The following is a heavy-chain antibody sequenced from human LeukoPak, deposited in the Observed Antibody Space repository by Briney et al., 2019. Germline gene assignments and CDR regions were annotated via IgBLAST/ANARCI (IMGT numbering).Heavy chain of an antibody. CDR3: AKGDDYVWGSYRYGYYFDY. CDR1: GFTFSSYA. Sequence: GGSLRLSCAASGFTFSSYAMSWARQAPGKGLEWVSAISGSGGSTYYADSVKGRFTISRDNSKNTLYLQMSSLRAEDTAVYYCAKGDDYVWGSYRYGYYFDYWGQGTLVTVSS. J-gene: IGHJ4*02. V-gene: IGHV3-23*01. CDR2: ISGSGGST. D-gene: IGHD3-16*02.